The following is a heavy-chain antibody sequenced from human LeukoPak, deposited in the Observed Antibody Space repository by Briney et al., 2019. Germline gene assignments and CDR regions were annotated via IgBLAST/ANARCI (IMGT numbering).Heavy chain of an antibody. J-gene: IGHJ3*02. D-gene: IGHD3-10*01. CDR3: AKPELLWFGELIGAFDI. V-gene: IGHV3-30*18. CDR1: GFTFSSYG. CDR2: ISYDGSNK. Sequence: GGSLRLSCAASGFTFSSYGMHWVRQAPGKGLEWVAVISYDGSNKYYADSVKGRFTISRDNSKNTLYLQMNSLRAEDTAVYYCAKPELLWFGELIGAFDIWGQGTMVTVSS.